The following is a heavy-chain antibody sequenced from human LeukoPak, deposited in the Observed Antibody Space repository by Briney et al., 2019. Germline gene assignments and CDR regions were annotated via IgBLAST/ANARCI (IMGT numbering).Heavy chain of an antibody. CDR1: GGSISSYY. CDR3: AGYYCGSTSCPGIDY. D-gene: IGHD2-2*01. J-gene: IGHJ4*02. CDR2: IYYSGST. Sequence: KTSETLSLTCTVSGGSISSYYWSWIRQPPGKGLEWIGYIYYSGSTYYNPSLKSRVTISVDTSKNQFSLRLTSVTPADTAFYYCAGYYCGSTSCPGIDYWGQGTLVTVSS. V-gene: IGHV4-59*06.